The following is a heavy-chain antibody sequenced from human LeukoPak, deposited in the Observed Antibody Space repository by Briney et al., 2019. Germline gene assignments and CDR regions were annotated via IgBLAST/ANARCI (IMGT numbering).Heavy chain of an antibody. CDR2: INPNSGGT. D-gene: IGHD3-10*01. CDR1: GYTFTGYY. Sequence: GASVKVSCKASGYTFTGYYMHWVRQAPGQGLEWMGWINPNSGGTNYAQKFQGRVTMTRDTSISTAYMELSGLRSDDTAVYYCARVRMVRRHSGWFDPWGQGTLVTVSS. CDR3: ARVRMVRRHSGWFDP. J-gene: IGHJ5*02. V-gene: IGHV1-2*02.